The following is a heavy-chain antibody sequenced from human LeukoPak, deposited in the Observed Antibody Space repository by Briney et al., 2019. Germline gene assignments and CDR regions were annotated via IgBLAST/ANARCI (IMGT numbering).Heavy chain of an antibody. Sequence: GGSLRLSCAASGFTFDDYAMHWVRQAPGKGLEWVSLISWDGGSTYYADSVKGRFTISRDNSKNSLYLQMNSLRSDDTAVYFCARTKPYGATVADYWGQGTLVTVSS. CDR1: GFTFDDYA. D-gene: IGHD4/OR15-4a*01. CDR2: ISWDGGST. J-gene: IGHJ4*02. V-gene: IGHV3-43D*04. CDR3: ARTKPYGATVADY.